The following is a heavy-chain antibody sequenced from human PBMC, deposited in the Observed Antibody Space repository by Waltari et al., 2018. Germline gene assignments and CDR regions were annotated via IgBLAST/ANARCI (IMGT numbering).Heavy chain of an antibody. CDR3: ARGSGSGGYTGWFDP. V-gene: IGHV1-69*14. D-gene: IGHD1-26*01. J-gene: IGHJ5*02. CDR1: GGSFSSYA. CDR2: SIPIFGTA. Sequence: QVQLVQSGAEVKKPGSSVKVSCKASGGSFSSYAISWVRQDPGQGLEWMGGSIPIFGTANDAQQFQGRGTITADKSTSAAYMELSSLRSEDTAVYYCARGSGSGGYTGWFDPWGQGTLVTVSS.